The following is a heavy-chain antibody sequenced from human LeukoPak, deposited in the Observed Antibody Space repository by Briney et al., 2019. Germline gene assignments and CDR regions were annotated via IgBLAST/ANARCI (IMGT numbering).Heavy chain of an antibody. V-gene: IGHV4-39*01. D-gene: IGHD4-11*01. J-gene: IGHJ6*03. CDR2: IYYSGST. CDR1: GGSISSSTYY. CDR3: ARGYSNYVNYYIDV. Sequence: TSETLSLTCTVSGGSISSSTYYWGWIPQPPGKGLAGFVCIYYSGSTYYNPSLKSRVTISVDTSKNQFSLKLSSVTAADTAVYYCARGYSNYVNYYIDVWGKGTTVTVSS.